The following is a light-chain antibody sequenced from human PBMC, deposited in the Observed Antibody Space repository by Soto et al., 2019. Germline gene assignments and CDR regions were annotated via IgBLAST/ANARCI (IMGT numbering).Light chain of an antibody. V-gene: IGKV3-15*01. Sequence: EVGMTQSPATLSVSPGERVALSCWSSQRISIKFAWIQQQPGQGPRLLIIGASTRATGVPDRFSGSGSGTEFNITINSMQSYDFATYYCQQYETSPPWTFGQGTKVDIK. CDR1: QRISIK. CDR3: QQYETSPPWT. CDR2: GAS. J-gene: IGKJ1*01.